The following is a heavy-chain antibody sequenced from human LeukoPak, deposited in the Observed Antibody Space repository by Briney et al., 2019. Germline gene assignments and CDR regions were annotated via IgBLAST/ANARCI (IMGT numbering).Heavy chain of an antibody. Sequence: SETLSLTCAVSGGSISSSNWWSWVRQPPGEGLEWIGEIYHSGSTNYNPSLKSRVTISVDKSKNQFSLKLSSVTAADTAVYYCASNKVGATYYYYYGMDVWGQGTTVTVSS. J-gene: IGHJ6*02. CDR1: GGSISSSNW. CDR3: ASNKVGATYYYYYGMDV. CDR2: IYHSGST. D-gene: IGHD1-26*01. V-gene: IGHV4-4*02.